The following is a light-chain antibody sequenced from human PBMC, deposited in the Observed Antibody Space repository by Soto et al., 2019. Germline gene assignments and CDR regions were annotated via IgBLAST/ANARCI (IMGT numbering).Light chain of an antibody. CDR2: GAS. Sequence: LVSSPPPGSLGVTGPDXSTFSRRASQSVSNNYLAWYQQKPGQAPRLLIYGASNRATGIPDRFSGSGSGTDFTLTISRLEPEDFAVYYCQQYGSSGTFGQGTKVDIK. CDR3: QQYGSSGT. J-gene: IGKJ1*01. V-gene: IGKV3-20*01. CDR1: QSVSNNY.